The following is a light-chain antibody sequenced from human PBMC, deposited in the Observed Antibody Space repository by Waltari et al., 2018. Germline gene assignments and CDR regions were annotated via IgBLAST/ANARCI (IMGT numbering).Light chain of an antibody. V-gene: IGLV1-44*01. CDR1: RSTIGGHT. CDR2: LDD. J-gene: IGLJ2*01. Sequence: QSVLPQPPSTSGSPGERVTLPGCGGRSTIGGHTVAWYKHVPGTAPQLLIYLDDQRTSGVPDRFSASKSGTSASLAISGLQSGDEADYYCSTWDDSLNDVLFGGGTRVTVL. CDR3: STWDDSLNDVL.